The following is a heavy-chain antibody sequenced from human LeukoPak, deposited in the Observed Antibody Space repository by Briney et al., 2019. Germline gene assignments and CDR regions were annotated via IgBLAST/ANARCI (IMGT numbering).Heavy chain of an antibody. D-gene: IGHD3-10*01. J-gene: IGHJ6*03. CDR2: IYYSGST. CDR1: GGSISSYY. Sequence: PSETLSLPCTVSGGSISSYYWSWIRQPPGKGLEWIGYIYYSGSTNYNPSLKSRVTISVDTSKNQFSLKLSSVTAADTAVYYCARDLRGGSGSYYLYYYYYMDVWGKGTTVTVSS. CDR3: ARDLRGGSGSYYLYYYYYMDV. V-gene: IGHV4-59*13.